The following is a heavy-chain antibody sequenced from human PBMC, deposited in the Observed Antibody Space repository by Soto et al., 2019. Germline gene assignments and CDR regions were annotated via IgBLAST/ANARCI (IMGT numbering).Heavy chain of an antibody. J-gene: IGHJ4*02. CDR3: ARRSSGWYFDY. CDR2: ISGSGGST. D-gene: IGHD6-19*01. V-gene: IGHV3-23*01. CDR1: GFTFSSYA. Sequence: EVQLLESGGGLVQPGGSLRLSCAASGFTFSSYAMSWVRQAPGKGLEWVSVISGSGGSTYYADSVKGRFTISRDNSKNTLYVQMNSLRAEDTAVYYCARRSSGWYFDYWVQGTLVTVSS.